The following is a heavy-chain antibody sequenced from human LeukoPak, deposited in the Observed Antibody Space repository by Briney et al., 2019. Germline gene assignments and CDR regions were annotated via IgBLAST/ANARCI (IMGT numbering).Heavy chain of an antibody. Sequence: PGGSLRLSCAASGFTFNSYRMTWVRQAPGKGLEWVANIKQDGSDKYYMDSVRGRFTISRDNAKNSLYLQMNSLRVEDTAVYYCARDVEMYSSTWSDAFDIWGQGTMVTVSS. V-gene: IGHV3-7*01. CDR3: ARDVEMYSSTWSDAFDI. D-gene: IGHD6-13*01. J-gene: IGHJ3*02. CDR2: IKQDGSDK. CDR1: GFTFNSYR.